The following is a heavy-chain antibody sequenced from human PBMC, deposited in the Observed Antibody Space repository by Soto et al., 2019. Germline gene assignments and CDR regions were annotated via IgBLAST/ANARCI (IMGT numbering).Heavy chain of an antibody. CDR1: GFSFGSYA. Sequence: PGGSLRLSCAASGFSFGSYALSWVRQAPGKGLEWVSTISGSDGKTFYADSAKGRFSISRDTSQSTLYLQMNSLRADDTAIYYCARWSYLDYWGQGTRVTVSS. V-gene: IGHV3-23*01. CDR3: ARWSYLDY. J-gene: IGHJ4*02. CDR2: ISGSDGKT. D-gene: IGHD3-3*01.